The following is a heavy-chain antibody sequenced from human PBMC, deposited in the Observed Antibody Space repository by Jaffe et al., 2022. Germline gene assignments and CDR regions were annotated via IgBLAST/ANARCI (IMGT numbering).Heavy chain of an antibody. CDR3: AHGELGIDAFDI. D-gene: IGHD7-27*01. J-gene: IGHJ3*02. Sequence: QITLKESGPTLVKPTQTLTLTCTFSGFSLSTSGVGVGWIRQPPGKALEWLALIYWNDDKRYSPSLKSRLTITKDTSKNQVVLTMTNMDPVDTATYYCAHGELGIDAFDIWGQGTMVTVSS. V-gene: IGHV2-5*01. CDR2: IYWNDDK. CDR1: GFSLSTSGVG.